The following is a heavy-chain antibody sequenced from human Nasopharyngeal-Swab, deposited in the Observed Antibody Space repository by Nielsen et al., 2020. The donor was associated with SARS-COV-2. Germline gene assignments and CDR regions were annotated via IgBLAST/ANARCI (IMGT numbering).Heavy chain of an antibody. CDR1: GYTFTSYD. J-gene: IGHJ6*03. CDR2: MNPNSGNT. CDR3: ARGLYLKQLVIQYYMDV. D-gene: IGHD6-13*01. V-gene: IGHV1-8*01. Sequence: ASVKVSCKASGYTFTSYDINWVRQATGQGLEWMGRMNPNSGNTGYAQKFQGRVTMTRNTSISTAYMELSSLRSEDTAVYYCARGLYLKQLVIQYYMDVWGKGTTVTVSS.